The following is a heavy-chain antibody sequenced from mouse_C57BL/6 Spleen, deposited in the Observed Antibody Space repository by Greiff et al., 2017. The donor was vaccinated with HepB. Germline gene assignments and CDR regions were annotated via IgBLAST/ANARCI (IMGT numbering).Heavy chain of an antibody. CDR1: GYTFTEYT. V-gene: IGHV1-62-2*01. CDR3: ARHEEHYGSSPPYWYFDV. Sequence: QVQLQQSGAELVKPGASVKLSCKASGYTFTEYTIHWVKQRSGQGLEWIGWFYPGSGSITYNVKFKDKATLTADKSSSTVYMELSRLTSEDSAVYFCARHEEHYGSSPPYWYFDVWGTGTTVTVSS. J-gene: IGHJ1*03. CDR2: FYPGSGSI. D-gene: IGHD1-1*01.